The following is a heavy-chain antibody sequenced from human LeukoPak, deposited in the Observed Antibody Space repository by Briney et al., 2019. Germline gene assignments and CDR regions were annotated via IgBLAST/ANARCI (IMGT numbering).Heavy chain of an antibody. Sequence: GGSLRLSCAASGFTFSDNYMSWIRQAPGKGLEWVSYISSSSSYTNYADSVKGRFTISRDNAKNSLYLQMNSLRAEDTAVYYCARVLVGDAFDIWGQGTMVTVSS. CDR1: GFTFSDNY. D-gene: IGHD2-15*01. CDR3: ARVLVGDAFDI. J-gene: IGHJ3*02. V-gene: IGHV3-11*06. CDR2: ISSSSSYT.